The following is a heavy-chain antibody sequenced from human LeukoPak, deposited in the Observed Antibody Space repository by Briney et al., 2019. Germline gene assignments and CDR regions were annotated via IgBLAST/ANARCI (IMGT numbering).Heavy chain of an antibody. V-gene: IGHV4-34*01. CDR1: GGSFSGYY. CDR3: ARGIVVVPAAKVYYFDY. CDR2: INHSGST. J-gene: IGHJ4*02. Sequence: SETLSLTCAVYGGSFSGYYWSWIRQPPGKGLEWIGEINHSGSTNYNPSLKSRVTISVDTSKNQSSLKLSSVTAADTAVYYCARGIVVVPAAKVYYFDYWGQGTLVTVSS. D-gene: IGHD2-2*01.